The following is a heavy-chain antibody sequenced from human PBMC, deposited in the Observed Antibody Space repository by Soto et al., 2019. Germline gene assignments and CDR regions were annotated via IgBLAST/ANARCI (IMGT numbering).Heavy chain of an antibody. Sequence: QVQLVQSGAEVKKPGSSVKVSCKASGGTFSSYTISWVRQAPGQGLEWMGRIIPILGIANYAQKFQGRVTITADKPTSTAYMELSSLRSEDTAVYYCARAGVVPAARNWFDPWGQGTLVTVSS. CDR2: IIPILGIA. CDR1: GGTFSSYT. J-gene: IGHJ5*02. CDR3: ARAGVVPAARNWFDP. V-gene: IGHV1-69*02. D-gene: IGHD2-2*01.